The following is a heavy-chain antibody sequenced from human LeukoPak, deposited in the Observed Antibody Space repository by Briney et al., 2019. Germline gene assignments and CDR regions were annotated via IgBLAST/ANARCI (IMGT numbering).Heavy chain of an antibody. CDR1: GGSISSSSYY. CDR3: ARLYYDSSGYYFSSEYFQH. CDR2: IYYSGST. Sequence: SETLSLTCTVSGGSISSSSYYWGWIRQPPGKGLEWIGSIYYSGSTYYNPSLKSRVTISVDTSKNQFSLKLSSVTAVDTAVYYCARLYYDSSGYYFSSEYFQHWGQGTLVTVSS. D-gene: IGHD3-22*01. V-gene: IGHV4-39*01. J-gene: IGHJ1*01.